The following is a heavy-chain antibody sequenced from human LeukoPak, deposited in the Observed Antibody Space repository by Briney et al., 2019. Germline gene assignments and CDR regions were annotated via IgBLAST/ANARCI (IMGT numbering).Heavy chain of an antibody. Sequence: GGSLRLSCAASGFTFSSYGMHWVRQAPGKGLEWVAFIRYDGSNKYYADSVKGRFTISRDNSKNTLYLQLNSLRAEDTAVYYCAKVTGSIAARPFDYWGQGTLVTVSS. V-gene: IGHV3-30*02. J-gene: IGHJ4*02. D-gene: IGHD6-6*01. CDR3: AKVTGSIAARPFDY. CDR2: IRYDGSNK. CDR1: GFTFSSYG.